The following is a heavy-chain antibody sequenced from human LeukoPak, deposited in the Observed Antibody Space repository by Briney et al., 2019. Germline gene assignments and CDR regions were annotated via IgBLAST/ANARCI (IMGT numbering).Heavy chain of an antibody. CDR2: INPNSGGT. CDR1: GYTFTGYY. CDR3: AATVTDNWFDP. D-gene: IGHD4-17*01. V-gene: IGHV1-2*07. Sequence: GASVKVSCKASGYTFTGYYMHWVRQAPGQGLEWMGWINPNSGGTNYAHKFQGRVTMTRDTSISTAYMELSRLRSDDTAVYYCAATVTDNWFDPWGQGTLVTVSS. J-gene: IGHJ5*02.